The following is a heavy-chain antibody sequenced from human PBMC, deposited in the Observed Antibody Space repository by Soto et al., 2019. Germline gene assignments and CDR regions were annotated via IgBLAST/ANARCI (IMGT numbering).Heavy chain of an antibody. J-gene: IGHJ6*01. CDR3: AKCREGSGQLLYDGVDV. CDR2: IDPSYSYT. Sequence: GESLKISCKGSGYSFTSYWTAWVRQMPGTGLEWMGRIDPSYSYTNYSPSFQDHVTISADKSISTAYLQWSSLKASDTAMYYFAKCREGSGQLLYDGVDVLGQGNTVTRSS. CDR1: GYSFTSYW. V-gene: IGHV5-10-1*01. D-gene: IGHD3-10*01.